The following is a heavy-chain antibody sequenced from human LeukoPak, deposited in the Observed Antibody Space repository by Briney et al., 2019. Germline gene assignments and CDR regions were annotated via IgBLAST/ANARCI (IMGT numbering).Heavy chain of an antibody. D-gene: IGHD6-13*01. CDR1: GCSFTAYW. CDR2: IYPDDSDA. CDR3: ARPQTSSWYFDC. J-gene: IGHJ4*02. V-gene: IGHV5-51*01. Sequence: GESLKISYKAPGCSFTAYWIAWVRQMPGKGLEWIGFIYPDDSDARHSPSFQGQVTISADKSINTAYLEWSSLEASDTAMYYCARPQTSSWYFDCWGQGTLVTVSS.